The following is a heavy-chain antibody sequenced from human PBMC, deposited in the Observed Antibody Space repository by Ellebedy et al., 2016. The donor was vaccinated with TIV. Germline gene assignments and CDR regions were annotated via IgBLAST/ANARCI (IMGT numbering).Heavy chain of an antibody. CDR3: ARGEYRNWFDP. D-gene: IGHD3-10*01. J-gene: IGHJ5*02. CDR1: GVTFSRYA. Sequence: AASVKVSCKASGVTFSRYAVSWVRQAPGQGLEWMGTLIPMYGKTHYAQKLQGRVTIAADESTNTAFMELSSLKSEDTAIYSCARGEYRNWFDPWGQGTLVTVSS. V-gene: IGHV1-69*13. CDR2: LIPMYGKT.